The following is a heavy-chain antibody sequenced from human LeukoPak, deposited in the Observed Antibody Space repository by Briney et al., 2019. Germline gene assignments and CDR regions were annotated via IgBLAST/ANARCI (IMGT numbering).Heavy chain of an antibody. CDR2: INHSGST. J-gene: IGHJ4*02. Sequence: PSETLSLTCAVYGGSFSGYYWSWIRQPPGKGLEWIGEINHSGSTNYNPSLKSRVTISVDTSKNQFSLKLSSVTVADTAVYYCARHFPRQITMIPIFDYWGQGTLVTVSS. CDR1: GGSFSGYY. V-gene: IGHV4-34*01. D-gene: IGHD3-22*01. CDR3: ARHFPRQITMIPIFDY.